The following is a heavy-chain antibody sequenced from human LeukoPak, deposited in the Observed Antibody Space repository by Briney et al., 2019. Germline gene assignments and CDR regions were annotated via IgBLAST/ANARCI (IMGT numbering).Heavy chain of an antibody. CDR2: ISGSGGST. CDR1: GFTFSSYA. D-gene: IGHD1-1*01. Sequence: GGSLRLSCAASGFTFSSYAMSWVRQAPGKGLEWVSAISGSGGSTYYADSVKGRFTISRDNSKNSLYLQMNSLRAEDTAVYYCARATNTNWNSYNGMDVWGQGTTVTVSS. CDR3: ARATNTNWNSYNGMDV. V-gene: IGHV3-23*01. J-gene: IGHJ6*02.